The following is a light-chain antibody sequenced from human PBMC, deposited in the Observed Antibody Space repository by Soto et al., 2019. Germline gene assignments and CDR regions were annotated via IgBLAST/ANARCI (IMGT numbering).Light chain of an antibody. CDR3: QQYGSSPIT. CDR1: QSVSSSY. Sequence: EIVLTQSPGTLSLSPGERATLSCRASQSVSSSYLAWYQQKPGQAPRLLIYGASSRATGIPDRFSGSGSGTDFTLTNSRLEPEDFALYYCQQYGSSPITFGQGTRREIK. J-gene: IGKJ5*01. CDR2: GAS. V-gene: IGKV3-20*01.